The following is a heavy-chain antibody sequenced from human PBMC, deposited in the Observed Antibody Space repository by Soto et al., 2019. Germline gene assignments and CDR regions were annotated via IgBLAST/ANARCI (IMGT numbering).Heavy chain of an antibody. J-gene: IGHJ4*02. Sequence: QVQLQESGPGLVKPSETLSLTCTVSGGSISSYYWSWIRQPPGKGLEWIGYIYYSGSTNYNPSLKIRVTISVDTSKNQFSLKLSSVTAADTAVYYCARGGRIAARAYDYWGQGTLVTVSS. D-gene: IGHD6-6*01. CDR2: IYYSGST. V-gene: IGHV4-59*01. CDR1: GGSISSYY. CDR3: ARGGRIAARAYDY.